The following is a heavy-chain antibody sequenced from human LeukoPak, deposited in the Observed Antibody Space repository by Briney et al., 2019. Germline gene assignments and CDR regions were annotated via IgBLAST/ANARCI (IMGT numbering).Heavy chain of an antibody. Sequence: PGGSLRLSCAASGFTVSSNYMSWVRQAPGKGLEWVSVIHSGGSTYYADSVKGRFTISRDNSKNTLYLQMNSLRAEDTAVYYCARGTISSGYYYFDYWGQGTLVTVSS. CDR2: IHSGGST. D-gene: IGHD3-22*01. V-gene: IGHV3-53*01. J-gene: IGHJ4*02. CDR3: ARGTISSGYYYFDY. CDR1: GFTVSSNY.